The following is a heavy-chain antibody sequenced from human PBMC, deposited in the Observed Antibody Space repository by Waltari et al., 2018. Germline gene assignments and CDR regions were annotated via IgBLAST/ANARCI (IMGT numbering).Heavy chain of an antibody. Sequence: QVQLLQSGTEVRKTGSSVKVSCQASGGTLSGYSVAWVRQAPGHVLEWWAGLITRLCKIDPDQKFQGRLSLTMDESTNTAYMELSSLNNEDTGIYYCARGEDNFAWGSTWDVWGKGTTVTVSS. J-gene: IGHJ6*04. D-gene: IGHD1-20*01. V-gene: IGHV1-69*05. CDR3: ARGEDNFAWGSTWDV. CDR1: GGTLSGYS. CDR2: LITRLCKI.